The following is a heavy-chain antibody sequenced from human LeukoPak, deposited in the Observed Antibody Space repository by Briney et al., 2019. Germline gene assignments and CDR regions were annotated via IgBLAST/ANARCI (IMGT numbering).Heavy chain of an antibody. CDR2: IYYSGST. CDR1: GGSISSYY. V-gene: IGHV4-59*01. Sequence: SETLSLTCTVSGGSISSYYWSWIRQPPGKGLEWIGYIYYSGSTNYNPSLKSRVTISIDTSKNQFSLKVTSVTAADTAVYYCARDRVSSGLRDFDLWGRGTLVTV. D-gene: IGHD3-22*01. CDR3: ARDRVSSGLRDFDL. J-gene: IGHJ2*01.